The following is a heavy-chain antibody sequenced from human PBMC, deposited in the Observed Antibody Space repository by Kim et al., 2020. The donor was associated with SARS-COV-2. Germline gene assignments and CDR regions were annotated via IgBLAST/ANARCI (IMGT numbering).Heavy chain of an antibody. D-gene: IGHD6-19*01. Sequence: ASVKVSCKASGYTFTDYYIHWVRQAPGQGFEWMGIINPSSGGTSSAQKFQGRVAITSDTSTSTVYMQLSSLTSDDTAIYFCAKTAVAVIDHWGQGTLLTVSS. CDR3: AKTAVAVIDH. V-gene: IGHV1-46*01. J-gene: IGHJ4*02. CDR1: GYTFTDYY. CDR2: INPSSGGT.